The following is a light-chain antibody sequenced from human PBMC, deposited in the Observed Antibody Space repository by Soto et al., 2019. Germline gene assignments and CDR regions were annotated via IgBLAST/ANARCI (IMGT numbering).Light chain of an antibody. J-gene: IGKJ2*01. CDR2: KAS. CDR1: QSISSW. CDR3: HQYNSWPPGT. Sequence: DIQMTQSPSTPSASPGHRVTITSRASQSISSWLAWYQQKPGKAPKLLIYKASRLESGVPSRFSGSGSGTQFTLTISSLQSEDFALYYCHQYNSWPPGTSGQGTKVDIK. V-gene: IGKV1-5*03.